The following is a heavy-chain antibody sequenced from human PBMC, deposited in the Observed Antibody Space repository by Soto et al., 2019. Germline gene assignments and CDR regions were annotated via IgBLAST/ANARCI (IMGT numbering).Heavy chain of an antibody. CDR3: ARAGVYGDSDAFEV. Sequence: QVQLVESGGGVVQPGRSLRLSCAASGFTFSSYDMHWVRQAPGKGLEWVAVISYDGSNKFYVDSVKARFTISSDNSQHTLYLKMNSLRAADTAVYYCARAGVYGDSDAFEVWGQGTMVTVSS. J-gene: IGHJ3*01. D-gene: IGHD4-17*01. CDR1: GFTFSSYD. V-gene: IGHV3-30*03. CDR2: ISYDGSNK.